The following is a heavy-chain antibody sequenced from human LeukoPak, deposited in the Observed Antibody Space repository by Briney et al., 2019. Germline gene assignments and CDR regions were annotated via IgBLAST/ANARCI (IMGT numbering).Heavy chain of an antibody. J-gene: IGHJ5*02. CDR1: GFTFTKYG. CDR3: ARDRDVVLRFLEWPRGWFDP. D-gene: IGHD3-3*01. CDR2: ISAYNGNT. Sequence: GASVKVSCKASGFTFTKYGFSWVRQAPGQGLEWMGWISAYNGNTNYAQKLQGRVTMTTDTSTSTAYMELRSLRSDDTAVYYCARDRDVVLRFLEWPRGWFDPWGQGTLVTVSS. V-gene: IGHV1-18*01.